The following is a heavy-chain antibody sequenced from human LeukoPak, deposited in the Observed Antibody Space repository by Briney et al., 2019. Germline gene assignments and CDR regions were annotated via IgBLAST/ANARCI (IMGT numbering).Heavy chain of an antibody. V-gene: IGHV4-59*01. Sequence: SETLSLTCTVSGDSITNYSWNWIRQPPGKGLEWIGYIYYSGSTNYNPSLKSRVTISVDTSKNQFSLKLSSVTAADTAVYYCARVDGDYLGYYGMDVWAKGPRSPSP. J-gene: IGHJ6*02. CDR1: GDSITNYS. CDR2: IYYSGST. CDR3: ARVDGDYLGYYGMDV. D-gene: IGHD4-17*01.